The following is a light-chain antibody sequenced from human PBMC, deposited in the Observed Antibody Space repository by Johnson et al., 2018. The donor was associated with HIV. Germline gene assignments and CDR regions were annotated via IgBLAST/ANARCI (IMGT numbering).Light chain of an antibody. J-gene: IGLJ1*01. Sequence: QSVLTQPPSASAAPGQKVTITCSGSSSNIGNNYVSWYQQLPGTAPKLLIYDNNKRPSGIPDRFSGSKSGTSATLGITGLQTGDEADYYCGTWDSSLSASYVFGTGTKVTVL. CDR1: SSNIGNNY. CDR3: GTWDSSLSASYV. CDR2: DNN. V-gene: IGLV1-51*01.